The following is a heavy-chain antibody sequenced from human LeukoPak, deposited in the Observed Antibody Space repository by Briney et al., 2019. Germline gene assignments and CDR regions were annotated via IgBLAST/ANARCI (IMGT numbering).Heavy chain of an antibody. V-gene: IGHV3-21*01. CDR1: GFTFNTYS. J-gene: IGHJ4*02. D-gene: IGHD2-21*02. Sequence: GGSLRLSCAASGFTFNTYSMNWVRQAPGKGLEWVSFIFSSSTYIYYTDSVKGRFTISRDNAKNSLYLQMNSLRAEDTAVYYCAKDMSGGDCPDYWGQGTLVTVSS. CDR3: AKDMSGGDCPDY. CDR2: IFSSSTYI.